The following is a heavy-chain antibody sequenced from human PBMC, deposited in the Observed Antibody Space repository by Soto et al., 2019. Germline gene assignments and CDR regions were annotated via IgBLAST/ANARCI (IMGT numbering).Heavy chain of an antibody. CDR2: ISYDGSDK. CDR1: GFTFSSYG. J-gene: IGHJ4*02. CDR3: ARDYYKYYDSSGYYRSPAY. D-gene: IGHD3-22*01. V-gene: IGHV3-30*03. Sequence: GGSLRLSCASSGFTFSSYGMHWVRQAPGKGLEWVALISYDGSDKDYADSVKGRFTISRDNSRNTLFLQMNSLRAEDTAVYYCARDYYKYYDSSGYYRSPAYWGQGTLVTVSS.